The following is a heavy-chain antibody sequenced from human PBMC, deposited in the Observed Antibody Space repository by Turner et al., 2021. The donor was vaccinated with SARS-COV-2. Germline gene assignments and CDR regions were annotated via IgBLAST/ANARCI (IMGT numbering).Heavy chain of an antibody. CDR2: IIPIFGTA. V-gene: IGHV1-69*06. D-gene: IGHD6-13*01. J-gene: IGHJ4*02. CDR1: GGTFSSYA. Sequence: QAQLVQSGAEVKKPGSSVKVSCKASGGTFSSYAISWVRQAPGQGLEWMGGIIPIFGTANYAQEFQGRVTITAGKSTSTAYMGLSSLRSEDTAVYYCARSWRMSNSDFDSWGQGTLVTVSS. CDR3: ARSWRMSNSDFDS.